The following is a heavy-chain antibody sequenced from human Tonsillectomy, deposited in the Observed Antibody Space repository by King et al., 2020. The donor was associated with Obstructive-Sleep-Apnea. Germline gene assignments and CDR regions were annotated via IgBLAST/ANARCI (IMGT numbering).Heavy chain of an antibody. CDR1: GFRFSNYW. D-gene: IGHD5-18*01. CDR2: IKQDGSEK. Sequence: VQLVESGGGLVQPGGSLRLSCAASGFRFSNYWMSWVRQAPGKRLEWVANIKQDGSEKYYVDSVKGRFTISRDNAKNSLYLQMNSLRAEDTAVYYCARDSDTTMITGYFDLWGRGTLVTVSS. V-gene: IGHV3-7*01. CDR3: ARDSDTTMITGYFDL. J-gene: IGHJ2*01.